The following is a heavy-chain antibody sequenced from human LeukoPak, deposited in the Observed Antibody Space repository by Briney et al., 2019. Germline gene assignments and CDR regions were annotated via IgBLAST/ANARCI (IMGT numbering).Heavy chain of an antibody. D-gene: IGHD3-9*01. CDR1: GYTFTSYG. J-gene: IGHJ4*02. CDR2: INAGNGNT. Sequence: GASVKVSCKASGYTFTSYGMHWVRQAPGQRLEWMGWINAGNGNTRYSQKFQGSVTITRDTSASTAYMELSSLRSEDTAVYYCASDLDDDILTGLDYWGQGTLVTVSS. CDR3: ASDLDDDILTGLDY. V-gene: IGHV1-3*01.